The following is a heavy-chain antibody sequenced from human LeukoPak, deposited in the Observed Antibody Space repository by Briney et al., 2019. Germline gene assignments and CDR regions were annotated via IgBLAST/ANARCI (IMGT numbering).Heavy chain of an antibody. V-gene: IGHV4-34*01. D-gene: IGHD6-13*01. CDR2: INHSGST. Sequence: PSETLSLTCAVYGGSFNGYYWTWIRQPPGKGLEWIGGINHSGSTYYNPSLKSRVTISVDTSKNQFSLRLSSVTAADAAVYYCARDDSSRSQSLWGQGTLVTVSS. CDR3: ARDDSSRSQSL. CDR1: GGSFNGYY. J-gene: IGHJ4*02.